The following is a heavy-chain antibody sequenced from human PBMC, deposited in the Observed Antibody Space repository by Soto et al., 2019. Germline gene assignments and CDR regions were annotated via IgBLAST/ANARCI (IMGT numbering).Heavy chain of an antibody. D-gene: IGHD4-17*01. CDR1: GGSISSYY. V-gene: IGHV4-59*01. Sequence: PSETLSLTCTVSGGSISSYYWSWIRQPPGKGLEWIGYIYYSGSTNYNPSLKSRVTISVDTSKNQFSLKLSSVTAAVTAVYYCARGLTTVTVANWGQGTLVTVSS. CDR3: ARGLTTVTVAN. J-gene: IGHJ4*02. CDR2: IYYSGST.